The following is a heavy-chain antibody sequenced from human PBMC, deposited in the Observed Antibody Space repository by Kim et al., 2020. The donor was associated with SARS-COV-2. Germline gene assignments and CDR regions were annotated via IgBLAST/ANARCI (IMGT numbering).Heavy chain of an antibody. CDR2: ISYDGSNK. Sequence: WSLRLSCAASGFTFSSYGMHWVRQAPGKGLEWVAVISYDGSNKYYADSVKGRFTISRDNSKNTLYLQMNSLRAEDTAVYYCAKDLHYCSSTSCYGGDYYYGMDVWGQGTTVTVSS. V-gene: IGHV3-30*18. J-gene: IGHJ6*02. CDR3: AKDLHYCSSTSCYGGDYYYGMDV. CDR1: GFTFSSYG. D-gene: IGHD2-2*01.